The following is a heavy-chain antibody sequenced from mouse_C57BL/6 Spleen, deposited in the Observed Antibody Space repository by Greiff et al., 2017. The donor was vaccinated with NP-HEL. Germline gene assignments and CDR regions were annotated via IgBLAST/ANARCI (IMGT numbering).Heavy chain of an antibody. CDR3: ARDPLWSYAMEY. V-gene: IGHV5-4*01. CDR2: ISDGGSYT. Sequence: EVKVVESGGGLVKPGGSLKLSCAASGFTFSSYAMSWVRQTPEKRLEWVATISDGGSYTYYPDNVKGRFTISRDNAKNNLYLQMSHLKSEDTAMYYCARDPLWSYAMEYWGQGTSVTVSS. D-gene: IGHD1-1*02. CDR1: GFTFSSYA. J-gene: IGHJ4*01.